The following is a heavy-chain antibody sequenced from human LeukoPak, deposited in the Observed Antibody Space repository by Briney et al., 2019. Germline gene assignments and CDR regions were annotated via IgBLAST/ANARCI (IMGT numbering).Heavy chain of an antibody. J-gene: IGHJ4*02. CDR2: ISSSSSYI. D-gene: IGHD3-10*01. Sequence: GGSLRLSCAAPGFTFSSYSMNWVRQAPGKGLEWVSSISSSSSYIYYADSVKGRFTISRDNAKNSLYLQMNSLRAEDTAVYYCARDTYGSGSPYFDYWGQGTLVTVSS. CDR1: GFTFSSYS. V-gene: IGHV3-21*01. CDR3: ARDTYGSGSPYFDY.